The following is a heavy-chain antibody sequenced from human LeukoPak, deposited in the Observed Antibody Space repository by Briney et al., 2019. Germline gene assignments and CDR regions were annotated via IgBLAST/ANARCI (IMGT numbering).Heavy chain of an antibody. CDR1: GFTFSNYN. J-gene: IGHJ2*01. V-gene: IGHV3-21*01. Sequence: GGSLRLSCAASGFTFSNYNMNWVRQAPGKGLEWVSSISSSSNLIYYADSVKGRFTISRDNAKNSLDLHMNSLRAEDTAVFYCAREAGTGERWYFDLWGRGTLVTVSS. D-gene: IGHD7-27*01. CDR3: AREAGTGERWYFDL. CDR2: ISSSSNLI.